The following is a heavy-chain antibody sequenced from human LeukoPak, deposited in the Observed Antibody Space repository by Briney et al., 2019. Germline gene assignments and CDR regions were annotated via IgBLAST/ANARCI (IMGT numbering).Heavy chain of an antibody. D-gene: IGHD2/OR15-2a*01. V-gene: IGHV3-23*01. CDR2: ISGSGCST. J-gene: IGHJ4*02. Sequence: GGSLRLSCAASGFIFSSYAMSWVRQAPGKGLEWVSAISGSGCSTYYADSLKGRFTISRDNSKNTLYLQINSLRAEDTAIYYCAREGPRGNSQFDYWGQGTLVTVSS. CDR3: AREGPRGNSQFDY. CDR1: GFIFSSYA.